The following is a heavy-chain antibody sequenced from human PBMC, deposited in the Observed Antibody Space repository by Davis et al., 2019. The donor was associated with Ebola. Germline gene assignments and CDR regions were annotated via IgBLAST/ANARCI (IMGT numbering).Heavy chain of an antibody. CDR3: ARVLQQVVRLDP. V-gene: IGHV4-39*01. J-gene: IGHJ5*02. Sequence: SETLSLTCTVSGGSITSSGYYWVWIRQPPGKGLEWIGNSYYSGTTYYDPSLKSRVIISLDTSKTQVFLKLTSVTAADTAVYYCARVLQQVVRLDPWGQGTLVIVSS. CDR2: SYYSGTT. D-gene: IGHD6-6*01. CDR1: GGSITSSGYY.